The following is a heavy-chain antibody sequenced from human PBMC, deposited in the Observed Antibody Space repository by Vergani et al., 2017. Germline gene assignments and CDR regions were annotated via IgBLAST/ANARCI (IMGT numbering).Heavy chain of an antibody. CDR3: ARDRGDWRYSRYFYNYYMDV. Sequence: VQLVESGGGLVQPGGSLRLSCAASGFTFSSYWMHWVRRAPGKGLEWVALISYDGTNKYYTNSVRGRFTISRDNSKSTLFLQMNSLRVEDMAVYYCARDRGDWRYSRYFYNYYMDVWGKGTTVTVSS. D-gene: IGHD2-8*02. J-gene: IGHJ6*03. V-gene: IGHV3-30-3*01. CDR1: GFTFSSYW. CDR2: ISYDGTNK.